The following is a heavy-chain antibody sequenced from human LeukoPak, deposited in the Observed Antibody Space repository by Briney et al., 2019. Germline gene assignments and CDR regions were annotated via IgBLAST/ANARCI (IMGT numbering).Heavy chain of an antibody. CDR2: IIPIFGTA. CDR1: GGTFSSYA. CDR3: AREVRYCSSTSCYIPNWFDP. V-gene: IGHV1-69*05. J-gene: IGHJ5*02. Sequence: SVKVSCKASGGTFSSYAISWVRQAPGQGLEWMGGIIPIFGTANYAQKFQGRVTITTDESTSTSYMELSSLRSEDTAVYYCAREVRYCSSTSCYIPNWFDPWGQGTLVTVSS. D-gene: IGHD2-2*02.